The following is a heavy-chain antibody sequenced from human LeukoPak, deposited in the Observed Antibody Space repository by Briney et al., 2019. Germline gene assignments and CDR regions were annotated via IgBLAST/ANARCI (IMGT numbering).Heavy chain of an antibody. J-gene: IGHJ4*02. CDR3: GRYWGPYDKSGAYFDY. D-gene: IGHD3-22*01. V-gene: IGHV4-39*01. CDR1: GDSISRSSYY. Sequence: SETLSLTCTVSGDSISRSSYYWGWLRQPPGKGLEWITTIYYSGSTYYNPSLKSRVTISVDTSKNQFSLKLSSVTAADTAMYYCGRYWGPYDKSGAYFDYWGQGTLVTVSS. CDR2: IYYSGST.